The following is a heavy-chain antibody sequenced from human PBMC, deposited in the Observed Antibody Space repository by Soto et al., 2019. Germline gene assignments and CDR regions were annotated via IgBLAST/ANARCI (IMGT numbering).Heavy chain of an antibody. Sequence: GGSLRLSCAASGFTFSSYAMSWVRQAPGKGLEWVSGISCSGGSTCYADSVKGRLTISRDNAKNTLYLQMNSLRAEDTALYYCARLPPDYGDYVHGGEHWGQGTLFTVPS. CDR3: ARLPPDYGDYVHGGEH. CDR1: GFTFSSYA. V-gene: IGHV3-23*01. CDR2: ISCSGGST. D-gene: IGHD4-17*01. J-gene: IGHJ4*02.